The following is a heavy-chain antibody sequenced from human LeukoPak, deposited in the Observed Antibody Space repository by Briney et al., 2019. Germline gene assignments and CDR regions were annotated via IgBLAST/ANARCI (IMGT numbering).Heavy chain of an antibody. CDR3: ARAVYYYDSSGYYHYFDY. CDR2: ISSSSSYI. J-gene: IGHJ4*02. CDR1: GFTFSSFW. Sequence: GGSLRLSCEASGFTFSSFWMNWVRQAPGKGLEWVSSISSSSSYIYYADSVKGRFTISRDNAKNSLYLQMNSLRAEDTAVYYCARAVYYYDSSGYYHYFDYWGQGTLVTVSS. D-gene: IGHD3-22*01. V-gene: IGHV3-21*01.